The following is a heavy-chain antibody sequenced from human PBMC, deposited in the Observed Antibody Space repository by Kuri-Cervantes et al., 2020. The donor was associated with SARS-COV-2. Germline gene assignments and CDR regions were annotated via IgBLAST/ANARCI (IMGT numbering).Heavy chain of an antibody. CDR3: ARGRRGITMVRGVTAHFDY. D-gene: IGHD3-10*01. CDR2: INHSGST. J-gene: IGHJ4*02. V-gene: IGHV4-34*01. CDR1: GGSFSGYY. Sequence: SETLSLTCAVYGGSFSGYYWSWIRQPPGKGLEWIGEINHSGSTNYNPSLKSRVTISVDTSKNQFSLKLSSVTAADTAVYYCARGRRGITMVRGVTAHFDYWGQGTLATVSS.